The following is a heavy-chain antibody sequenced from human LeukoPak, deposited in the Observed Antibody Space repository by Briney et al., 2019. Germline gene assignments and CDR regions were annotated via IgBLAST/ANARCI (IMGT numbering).Heavy chain of an antibody. J-gene: IGHJ4*02. D-gene: IGHD5-18*01. CDR2: IRQDGGEK. CDR3: AKGGYNYGTLIHFDS. Sequence: GGSLRLSCAASGFTFSSHWLSWVRQAPGKGLEWVANIRQDGGEKYFLDSVKGRFTISRDNAMDSLYLQMNSLRAEDTALYYCAKGGYNYGTLIHFDSWGQGTLVTVSS. V-gene: IGHV3-7*01. CDR1: GFTFSSHW.